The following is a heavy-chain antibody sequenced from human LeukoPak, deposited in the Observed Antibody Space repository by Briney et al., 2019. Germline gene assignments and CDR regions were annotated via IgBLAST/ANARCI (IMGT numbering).Heavy chain of an antibody. J-gene: IGHJ4*02. D-gene: IGHD3-10*01. Sequence: GGSLRLSCAASGFTFGTFNMHWVRQAPGKGLEWVAVFSSDGRSTFYAENVQGRFTLSSDNSKNTLSLQMNSLRAEDTAVYYCAKSYYYHSGSFDYWGQGTLVTVSS. CDR2: FSSDGRST. CDR1: GFTFGTFN. V-gene: IGHV3-30*18. CDR3: AKSYYYHSGSFDY.